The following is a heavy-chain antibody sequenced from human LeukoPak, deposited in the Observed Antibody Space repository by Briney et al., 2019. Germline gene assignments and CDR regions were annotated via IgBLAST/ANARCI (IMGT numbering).Heavy chain of an antibody. Sequence: GGSLRPSCAASGFTFRSYSMNWVRQAPGQGLEWVSSISSSGSYIYYADSVKGRFTISRDNAKNSLYLQVNSLRAEDTAVYYCARVFYDSSARGNHFDYWGQGTLVTVSS. V-gene: IGHV3-21*01. D-gene: IGHD3-22*01. CDR2: ISSSGSYI. CDR3: ARVFYDSSARGNHFDY. CDR1: GFTFRSYS. J-gene: IGHJ4*02.